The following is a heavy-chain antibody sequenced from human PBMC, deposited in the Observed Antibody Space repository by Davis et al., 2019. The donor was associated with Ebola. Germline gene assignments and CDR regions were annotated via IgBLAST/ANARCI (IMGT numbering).Heavy chain of an antibody. V-gene: IGHV3-73*01. CDR1: GFTFSGSA. Sequence: PAGSLRLSCAASGFTFSGSAMHWVRQASGKGLEWVGRIRSKANSYATAYAASVKGRFTISRDDSKNTAYLQMNSLKTEDTAVYYCTTTTTAPDHWGQGTLVTVSS. CDR2: IRSKANSYAT. CDR3: TTTTTAPDH. D-gene: IGHD4-11*01. J-gene: IGHJ4*01.